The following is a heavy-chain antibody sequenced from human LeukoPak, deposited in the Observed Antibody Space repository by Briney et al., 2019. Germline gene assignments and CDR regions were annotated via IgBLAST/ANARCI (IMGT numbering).Heavy chain of an antibody. V-gene: IGHV3-23*01. CDR2: TSSSGETT. D-gene: IGHD3-22*01. Sequence: GGSLRLSCVASGFTFSSYAMSWVRQAAGKGLEWVSSTSSSGETTYYADSAKGRFTISRDNSRNPLYLQMNSLRAEDTAVYYCAKDRPNYYGTNGHYYRRDGDCWGQGTLVTVSS. CDR1: GFTFSSYA. J-gene: IGHJ4*02. CDR3: AKDRPNYYGTNGHYYRRDGDC.